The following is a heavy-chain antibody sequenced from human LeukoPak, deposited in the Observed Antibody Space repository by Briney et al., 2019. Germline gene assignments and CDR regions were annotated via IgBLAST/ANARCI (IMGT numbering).Heavy chain of an antibody. CDR2: IYTSGST. Sequence: SETLSLTCTVSGGSISSYYWSWIRQPAGKGLEWIGRIYTSGSTNYNPSLKSRVTMSVDTSKNQFSLKLSSVTAADTAVYYCANLLGYCSSTSCYGGLDAFDIWGQGTMVTVSS. CDR3: ANLLGYCSSTSCYGGLDAFDI. V-gene: IGHV4-4*07. CDR1: GGSISSYY. D-gene: IGHD2-2*01. J-gene: IGHJ3*02.